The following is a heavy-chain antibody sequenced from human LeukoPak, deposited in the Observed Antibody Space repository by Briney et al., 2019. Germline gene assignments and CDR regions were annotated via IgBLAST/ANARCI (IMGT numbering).Heavy chain of an antibody. Sequence: ASVKVSCKASGSTFSSYAISWVRQAPGQGLEWMGGIIPIFGTANYAQNFQGRVTITADESTSTAYMELSSLRSEDTAVYYCASLGGYSNYVFDYWGQGTLVTVSS. J-gene: IGHJ4*02. CDR2: IIPIFGTA. CDR1: GSTFSSYA. V-gene: IGHV1-69*13. CDR3: ASLGGYSNYVFDY. D-gene: IGHD4-11*01.